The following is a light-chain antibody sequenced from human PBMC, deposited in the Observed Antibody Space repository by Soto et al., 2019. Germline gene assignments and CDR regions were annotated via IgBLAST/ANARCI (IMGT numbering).Light chain of an antibody. CDR3: SSYTGSSTYVV. V-gene: IGLV2-14*01. CDR1: SSDVGGYNY. J-gene: IGLJ2*01. Sequence: QSALTQPASVSGSPGQSITISCTGTSSDVGGYNYVSWYQQHPGKAPKLMIYDVSNRPSGVSNRFSGSKSGNTASLTISGLQAEDDAEYYCSSYTGSSTYVVFGGGTKLTVL. CDR2: DVS.